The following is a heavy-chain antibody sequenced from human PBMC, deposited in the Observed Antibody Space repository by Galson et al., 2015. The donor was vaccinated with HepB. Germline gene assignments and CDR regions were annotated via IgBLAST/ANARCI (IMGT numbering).Heavy chain of an antibody. CDR2: IYYSGST. CDR1: GGSISSYY. CDR3: ARGRKGPNRGYYYYYMDV. Sequence: LSLTCTVSGGSISSYYWSWIRQPPGKGPEWIGYIYYSGSTNYNPSLKSRVTISVDTSKTQFSLKLSPVTATDTAVSYCARGRKGPNRGYYYYYMDVWGKGTTVTVSS. D-gene: IGHD1-14*01. J-gene: IGHJ6*03. V-gene: IGHV4-59*01.